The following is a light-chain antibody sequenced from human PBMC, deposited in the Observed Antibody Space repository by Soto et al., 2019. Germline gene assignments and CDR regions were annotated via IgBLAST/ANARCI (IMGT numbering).Light chain of an antibody. J-gene: IGLJ2*01. CDR2: EVS. CDR3: ASYTSSSTSVI. CDR1: SSNIGAGYD. V-gene: IGLV1-40*01. Sequence: QSVLTQPPSVSGAPGQRVTISCTGSSSNIGAGYDVHWYQQLPGTAPKLIIFEVSNRPSGISSRFSGSKSGNTASLTISGLQAEDEADYYCASYTSSSTSVIFGRGTKLTVL.